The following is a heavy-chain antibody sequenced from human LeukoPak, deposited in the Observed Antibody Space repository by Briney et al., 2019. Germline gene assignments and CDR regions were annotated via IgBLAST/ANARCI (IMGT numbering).Heavy chain of an antibody. J-gene: IGHJ4*02. CDR1: GYTFTSYY. V-gene: IGHV1-46*01. CDR2: INPSGGST. Sequence: ASVKVSCKASGYTFTSYYMHWVRQAPGQGLEWMGRINPSGGSTSYEQKLQGRVTMTRDMSTSTVYMELSRLRSEDTAVYYCARGDSYGHFDYWGQGTLVTVSS. CDR3: ARGDSYGHFDY. D-gene: IGHD5-18*01.